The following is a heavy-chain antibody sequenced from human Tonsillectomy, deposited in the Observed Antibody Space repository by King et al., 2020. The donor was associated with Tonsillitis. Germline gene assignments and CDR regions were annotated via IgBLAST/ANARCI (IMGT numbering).Heavy chain of an antibody. J-gene: IGHJ4*02. D-gene: IGHD6-13*01. CDR3: ARESHTSSWYVTPFDY. CDR1: GFTFSSYS. V-gene: IGHV3-48*01. Sequence: QLVQSGGGLVQPGGSLRLSCAASGFTFSSYSMHWVRQAPGKGLEWVSYISSSSSTIYYADSVKGRFTISRDNAKNSLYLQMNSLRAEDTAVYYCARESHTSSWYVTPFDYWGQGTLVTVSS. CDR2: ISSSSSTI.